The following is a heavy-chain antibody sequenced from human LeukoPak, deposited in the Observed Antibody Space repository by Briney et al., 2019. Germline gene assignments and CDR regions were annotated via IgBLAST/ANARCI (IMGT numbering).Heavy chain of an antibody. CDR3: ARSTYSGYDYFSGYYYYYYMDV. CDR1: GYTFTSYG. V-gene: IGHV1-18*01. Sequence: ASVKVSCKASGYTFTSYGTSGVRQAPGQGLEWMGWINAYNGNTNYAQKLQGRVTMTTDTSTSTAYMELRSLRSDDTAVYYCARSTYSGYDYFSGYYYYYYMDVWGKGTTVTISS. J-gene: IGHJ6*03. D-gene: IGHD5-12*01. CDR2: INAYNGNT.